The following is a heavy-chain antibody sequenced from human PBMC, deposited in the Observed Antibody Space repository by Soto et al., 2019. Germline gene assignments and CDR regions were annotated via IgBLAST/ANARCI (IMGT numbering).Heavy chain of an antibody. J-gene: IGHJ6*02. CDR1: GYTFTSYA. Sequence: ASVKVSCKASGYTFTSYAMHWVRQAPGQRLEWMGWINAGNGNTKYSQKFQGRVTITRDTSASTAYMELSSLRSEDTDVYYCARGRIVVVPAAPAYYYYGMDVWGQGTTVTVSS. V-gene: IGHV1-3*01. CDR2: INAGNGNT. CDR3: ARGRIVVVPAAPAYYYYGMDV. D-gene: IGHD2-2*01.